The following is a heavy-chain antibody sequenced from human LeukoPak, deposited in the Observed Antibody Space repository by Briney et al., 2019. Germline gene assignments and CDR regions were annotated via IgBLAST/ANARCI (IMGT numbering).Heavy chain of an antibody. Sequence: ASVKVSCKASGYTFTSYGISWVRQAPGQGLEWMGWISAYNGNTNYAQKLQGRVTMTTDTSTSTAYMELRSLRSDDTAVYYYARGRGIRYYYDSSGYYPFDYWGQGTLVTVSS. V-gene: IGHV1-18*01. CDR1: GYTFTSYG. J-gene: IGHJ4*02. D-gene: IGHD3-22*01. CDR3: ARGRGIRYYYDSSGYYPFDY. CDR2: ISAYNGNT.